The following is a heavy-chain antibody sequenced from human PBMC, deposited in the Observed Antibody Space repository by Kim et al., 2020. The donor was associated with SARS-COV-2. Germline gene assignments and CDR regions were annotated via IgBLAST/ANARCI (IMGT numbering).Heavy chain of an antibody. Sequence: SETLSLTCTVSGASISSGGYYWIWIRQHPGKGLEWIGYIYYTGSTYYNPSLKSRVTISVDTSKNQFSLKLTSVTAADTAVYYCARGNHGGIDYWGQGTLVTVSS. CDR1: GASISSGGYY. V-gene: IGHV4-31*03. J-gene: IGHJ4*02. CDR3: ARGNHGGIDY. CDR2: IYYTGST. D-gene: IGHD2-15*01.